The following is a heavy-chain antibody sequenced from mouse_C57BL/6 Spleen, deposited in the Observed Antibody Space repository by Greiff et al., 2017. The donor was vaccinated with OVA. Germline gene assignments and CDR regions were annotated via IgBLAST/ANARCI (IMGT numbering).Heavy chain of an antibody. CDR2: IYPGDGDT. D-gene: IGHD1-1*01. J-gene: IGHJ4*01. V-gene: IGHV1-82*01. Sequence: VQLQESGPELVKPGASVKISCKASGYAFSSSWMNWVKQRPGTGLEWIGRIYPGDGDTNYNGKFKGKATLTADKSSSTAYMQLSSLTSEDSAVYFCARGYGSFYAMDYWGQGTSVTVAS. CDR3: ARGYGSFYAMDY. CDR1: GYAFSSSW.